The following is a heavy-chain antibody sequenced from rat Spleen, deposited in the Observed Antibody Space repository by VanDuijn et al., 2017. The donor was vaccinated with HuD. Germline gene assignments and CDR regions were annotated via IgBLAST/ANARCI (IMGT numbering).Heavy chain of an antibody. Sequence: QVQLKESGPGLVQPSQTLSLTCTVSGLSLTSNSVSWIRQPPGKGLEWIAAISSGGGTFYSSALKSRLSISRDTSKSQVFLKMNSLQTEDTAIYYCARDPLLGAPFDYWGQGVMVTVSS. J-gene: IGHJ2*01. CDR3: ARDPLLGAPFDY. CDR1: GLSLTSNS. V-gene: IGHV2-47*01. D-gene: IGHD5-1*01. CDR2: ISSGGGT.